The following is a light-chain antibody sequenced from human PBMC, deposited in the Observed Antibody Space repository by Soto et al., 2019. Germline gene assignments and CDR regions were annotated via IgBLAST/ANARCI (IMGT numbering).Light chain of an antibody. Sequence: QAVVTQEPSLTVSPGGTVPLTCGSSTGAVTSGHYPYWFQQKPGQTPTTLIYDTSNKHSWTPARFSGSLLGGKAALTLSGAKHEDEDEYYCLISDSGATVYGNGTKLTVL. J-gene: IGLJ1*01. CDR3: LISDSGATV. V-gene: IGLV7-46*01. CDR1: TGAVTSGHY. CDR2: DTS.